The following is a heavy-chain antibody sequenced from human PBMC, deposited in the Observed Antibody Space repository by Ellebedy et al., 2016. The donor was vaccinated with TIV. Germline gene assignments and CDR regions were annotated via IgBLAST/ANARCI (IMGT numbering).Heavy chain of an antibody. V-gene: IGHV1-69*13. D-gene: IGHD1-26*01. CDR1: GTTFSSYA. CDR3: ARSSRWHSGSYYFDS. Sequence: SVQVSCXASGTTFSSYAISWVRQAPGQGLEWMGGIIPIFGSANYAQRFQVRVTITADESTSTVYMELSSLRSEDTAVYYCARSSRWHSGSYYFDSWGQGTLVTVSS. CDR2: IIPIFGSA. J-gene: IGHJ4*02.